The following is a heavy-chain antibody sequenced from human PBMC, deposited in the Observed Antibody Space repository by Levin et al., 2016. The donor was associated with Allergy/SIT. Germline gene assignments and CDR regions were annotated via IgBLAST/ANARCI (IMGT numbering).Heavy chain of an antibody. CDR2: IRLSSNDI. V-gene: IGHV3-21*01. CDR3: AREARYHFGSGSAYPEYGMDV. CDR1: RFNFTRHS. Sequence: GESLKISCAASRFNFTRHSMTWVRQAPGKGLEWVSSIRLSSNDIYYADSLKGRFTVSRDNAKNSLYLQINSLRAEDTAVYYCAREARYHFGSGSAYPEYGMDVWGQGTTVTVSS. D-gene: IGHD3-10*01. J-gene: IGHJ6*02.